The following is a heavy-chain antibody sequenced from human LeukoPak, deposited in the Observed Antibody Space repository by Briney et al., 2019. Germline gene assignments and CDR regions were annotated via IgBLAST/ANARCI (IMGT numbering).Heavy chain of an antibody. CDR1: GFTFSSYA. J-gene: IGHJ4*02. CDR2: ISGSGGST. D-gene: IGHD1-26*01. Sequence: GGSLRLSCAASGFTFSSYAMSWVRQAPGKGLEWVSAISGSGGSTYYADSVKGRFTISRDNSKNTLYLQMNSLRAEDTAMYYCAREIGGGLHYFHSWGQGTPVTVSS. V-gene: IGHV3-23*01. CDR3: AREIGGGLHYFHS.